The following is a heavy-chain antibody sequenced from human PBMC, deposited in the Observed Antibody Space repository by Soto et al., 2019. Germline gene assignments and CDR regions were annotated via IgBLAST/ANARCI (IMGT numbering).Heavy chain of an antibody. CDR3: ARSRDSDAWYSLDY. CDR2: ISGRAEKT. J-gene: IGHJ4*02. CDR1: GFSFFSSA. D-gene: IGHD6-19*01. V-gene: IGHV3-23*01. Sequence: EVQLLESGGGLVQPGGSLRSPGAASGFSFFSSAMSWVRQTQGGGLEWVSSISGRAEKTYYADSVKGRFTISRHISKGTLSLEMTSLRAEDSALYYCARSRDSDAWYSLDYWGQGTLVTVSS.